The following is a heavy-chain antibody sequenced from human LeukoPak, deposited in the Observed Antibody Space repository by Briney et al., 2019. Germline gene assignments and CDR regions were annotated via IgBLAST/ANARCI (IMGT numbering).Heavy chain of an antibody. CDR2: IYSGGST. J-gene: IGHJ4*02. CDR3: ARDTVGALGYFDY. V-gene: IGHV3-53*01. Sequence: GRSLRLSCAASGFTVSSNYMSWVRQAPGKGLEWVSVIYSGGSTYYADSVKGRFTISRDNSKNTLYLQMNSLRAEDTAVYYCARDTVGALGYFDYWGQGTLITVSS. CDR1: GFTVSSNY. D-gene: IGHD1-26*01.